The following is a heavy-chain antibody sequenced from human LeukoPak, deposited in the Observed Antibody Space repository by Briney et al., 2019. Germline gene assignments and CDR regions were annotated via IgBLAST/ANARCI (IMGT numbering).Heavy chain of an antibody. CDR2: IYYSGST. CDR1: GGSISSSSYY. J-gene: IGHJ4*02. D-gene: IGHD3-16*02. Sequence: SETLSITCTVSGGSISSSSYYWGWIRQPPGKGLEWIGSIYYSGSTYYNPSLKSRVTISVDTSKNQFSLKLSSVTAADTAVYYCARAFGGVIVIGYWGQGTLVTVSS. V-gene: IGHV4-39*07. CDR3: ARAFGGVIVIGY.